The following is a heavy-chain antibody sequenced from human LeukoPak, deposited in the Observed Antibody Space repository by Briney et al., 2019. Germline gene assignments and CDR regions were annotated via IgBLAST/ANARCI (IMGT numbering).Heavy chain of an antibody. J-gene: IGHJ4*02. V-gene: IGHV3-74*01. Sequence: GGSLRLSCVASGFTFSDYWMDWVRQVPGKGMVWVSRINGDGSSASYADSVKGRFTISRDNAKNTMYLQMNSLRGEDTAVYYCARELGYCGHTRCHKPLDFWGQGTLATVSS. CDR1: GFTFSDYW. CDR2: INGDGSSA. CDR3: ARELGYCGHTRCHKPLDF. D-gene: IGHD2-2*01.